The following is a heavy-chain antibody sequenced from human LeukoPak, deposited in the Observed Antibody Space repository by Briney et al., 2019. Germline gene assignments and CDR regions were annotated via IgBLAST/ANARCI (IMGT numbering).Heavy chain of an antibody. CDR1: GGSISSYY. CDR2: IYYSGST. D-gene: IGHD2-2*01. V-gene: IGHV4-59*08. CDR3: ARGGTSYYYYYGMDV. J-gene: IGHJ6*02. Sequence: SETLSLTCTVSGGSISSYYWSWIRQPPGKGLEWIGYIYYSGSTNYNPSLKSRVTISVDTSKNQFSLKLSSVTAADTAVYYCARGGTSYYYYYGMDVWGQGTTVAVSS.